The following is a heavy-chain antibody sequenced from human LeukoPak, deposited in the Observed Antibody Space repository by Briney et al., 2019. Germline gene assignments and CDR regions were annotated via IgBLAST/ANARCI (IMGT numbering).Heavy chain of an antibody. J-gene: IGHJ4*02. D-gene: IGHD3-10*01. Sequence: PGGSLRLSCAASGFSFDTYALSWVRQAPGRGPEWVSGIRSGGSSTYYADSVKGRFAISRDNSKNTLYPQMNSLRAEDTAVYYCAKEVRESAWFYFDYWGQGTLVTVSS. CDR1: GFSFDTYA. V-gene: IGHV3-23*01. CDR2: IRSGGSST. CDR3: AKEVRESAWFYFDY.